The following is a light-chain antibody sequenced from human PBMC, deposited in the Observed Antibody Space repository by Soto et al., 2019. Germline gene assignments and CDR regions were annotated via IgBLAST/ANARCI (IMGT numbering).Light chain of an antibody. CDR2: GAS. Sequence: ELVLTQSPGTLSLSPGERATLSCRASQTLTSTYLAWYQQKPGQAPRLLIYGASTRATGIPDRFSGSESGTDFTLTISRLEPEDFAVYYCQQYGRSLQTFGQGTKVDIK. CDR3: QQYGRSLQT. J-gene: IGKJ1*01. CDR1: QTLTSTY. V-gene: IGKV3-20*01.